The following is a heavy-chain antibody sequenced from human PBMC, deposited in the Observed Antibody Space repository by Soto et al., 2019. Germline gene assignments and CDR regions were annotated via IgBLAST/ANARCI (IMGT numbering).Heavy chain of an antibody. J-gene: IGHJ4*02. V-gene: IGHV3-21*01. CDR1: GFXFTSFN. D-gene: IGHD1-26*01. CDR2: ITVSGDNI. Sequence: GXLRLSCSTSGFXFTSFNMNWVRRAPGRGLEWVASITVSGDNIYYGDSVQGRFTISRDNSKRSVFLDLNSLIVEDTAVYYCARDLGLLQSLFDYWGQGTLGTVS. CDR3: ARDLGLLQSLFDY.